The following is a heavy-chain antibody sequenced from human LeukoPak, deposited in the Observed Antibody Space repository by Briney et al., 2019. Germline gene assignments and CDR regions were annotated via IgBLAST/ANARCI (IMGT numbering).Heavy chain of an antibody. D-gene: IGHD3-9*01. J-gene: IGHJ6*02. V-gene: IGHV3-30-3*01. CDR3: ARGGLTDYYYYGMDV. CDR2: ISYDGSNK. CDR1: GFTFSSYA. Sequence: GGSLRLSCAASGFTFSSYAMHWVRQAPGKGLEWVAVISYDGSNKYYADSVKGRFTISRDNSKNTLYLQMNSLRAEDTAVYYCARGGLTDYYYYGMDVWGRGTTVTVSS.